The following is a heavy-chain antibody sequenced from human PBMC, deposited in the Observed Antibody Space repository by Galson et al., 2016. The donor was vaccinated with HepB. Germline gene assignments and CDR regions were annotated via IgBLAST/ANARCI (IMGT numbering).Heavy chain of an antibody. CDR3: ARDRLTSVTRHWTGTTYSYYGMDV. Sequence: SLRLSCAASGFSFSAYWMSWVRKSPGKGLAWVANIKQDGSEKYYVDSVKGRFTISRDNARNSLYLQVNGLRADDTAVYYCARDRLTSVTRHWTGTTYSYYGMDVWGQGTTVTVAS. CDR1: GFSFSAYW. V-gene: IGHV3-7*03. CDR2: IKQDGSEK. D-gene: IGHD1-14*01. J-gene: IGHJ6*02.